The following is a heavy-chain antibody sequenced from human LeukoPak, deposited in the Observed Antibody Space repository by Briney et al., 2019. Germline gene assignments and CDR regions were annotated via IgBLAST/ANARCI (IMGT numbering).Heavy chain of an antibody. V-gene: IGHV3-23*05. D-gene: IGHD3-10*01. J-gene: IGHJ4*02. CDR1: GFTFSAYA. CDR3: VKDRRIRGVFFEY. Sequence: PGGSLRLSCAASGFTFSAYAMSWVRQAPGKGLEWVSSLLSNGQTTYYADSVKGRFTVSRDTSKNTLYLQMNSLRAEDTAVYFCVKDRRIRGVFFEYWGQGTLVTVSS. CDR2: LLSNGQTT.